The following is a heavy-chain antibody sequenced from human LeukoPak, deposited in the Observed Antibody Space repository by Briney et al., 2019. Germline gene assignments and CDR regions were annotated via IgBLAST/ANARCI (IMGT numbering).Heavy chain of an antibody. D-gene: IGHD3-22*01. CDR2: IKSDGSYT. J-gene: IGHJ5*02. Sequence: GGSPRLSCAASGFTFSNYWMHWVRHAPGKGLVWVSRIKSDGSYTTYADSVKGRFTISRDNAKNTLYLQMNSLRGEDTAVYYCARDSSGWTFDPWGQGTLVTVST. V-gene: IGHV3-74*01. CDR3: ARDSSGWTFDP. CDR1: GFTFSNYW.